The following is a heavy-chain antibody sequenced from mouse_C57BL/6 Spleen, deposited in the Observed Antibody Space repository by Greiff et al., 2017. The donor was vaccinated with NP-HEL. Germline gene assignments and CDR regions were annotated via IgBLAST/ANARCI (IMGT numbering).Heavy chain of an antibody. J-gene: IGHJ4*01. V-gene: IGHV2-2*01. CDR2: IWSGGST. CDR1: GFSLTSYG. D-gene: IGHD2-4*01. CDR3: ARKGRYDYDGGGYYAMDY. Sequence: QVQLKQSGPGLVQPSQSLSITCTVSGFSLTSYGVHWVRQSPGTGLEWLGVIWSGGSTDYNAAFISRLSISKDNSKSQVFFKMNSLQADDTAIYYCARKGRYDYDGGGYYAMDYWGQGTSVTVSS.